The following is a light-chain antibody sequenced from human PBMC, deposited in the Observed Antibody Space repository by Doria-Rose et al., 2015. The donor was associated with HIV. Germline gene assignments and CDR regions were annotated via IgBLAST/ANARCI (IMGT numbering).Light chain of an antibody. Sequence: DIVLTQSPGTLSLSPGERATLSCRASQSFSSTYSAWYQQKPGQAPSLLIYDGSTSATGIPDRYSASGSGTDFTLTINRLEPEDFALYYCHQYGTSWTFGQGTKVEI. CDR1: QSFSSTY. V-gene: IGKV3-20*01. CDR3: HQYGTSWT. CDR2: DGS. J-gene: IGKJ1*01.